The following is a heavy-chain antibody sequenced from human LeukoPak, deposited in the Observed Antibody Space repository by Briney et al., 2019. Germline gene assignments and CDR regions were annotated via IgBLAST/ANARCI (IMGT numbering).Heavy chain of an antibody. D-gene: IGHD3-22*01. CDR2: IYYSGST. CDR1: GCSISSYY. V-gene: IGHV4-59*01. J-gene: IGHJ4*02. Sequence: PSETLSLTCTVAGCSISSYYWSWIRQPPGKGLEWIGYIYYSGSTNYNPSLKSRVTISVDTSKHQFSLQLSSVTAADTAVYYCARLRYYDSSGYYKGFDYWGQGTLVTVSS. CDR3: ARLRYYDSSGYYKGFDY.